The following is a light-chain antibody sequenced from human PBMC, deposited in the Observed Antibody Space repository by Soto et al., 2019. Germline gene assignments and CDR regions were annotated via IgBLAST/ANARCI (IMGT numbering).Light chain of an antibody. Sequence: QSVLTQPPSVSAAPGQKVTISCSGSSSNIGNNYASWYRQSPGTAPELLIYDNDKRPSGIPARFSGSRSGTSATLGITGLQTGDEADYYCGTWDSSLSAGVFGGGTKLTVL. CDR1: SSNIGNNY. CDR2: DND. V-gene: IGLV1-51*01. CDR3: GTWDSSLSAGV. J-gene: IGLJ2*01.